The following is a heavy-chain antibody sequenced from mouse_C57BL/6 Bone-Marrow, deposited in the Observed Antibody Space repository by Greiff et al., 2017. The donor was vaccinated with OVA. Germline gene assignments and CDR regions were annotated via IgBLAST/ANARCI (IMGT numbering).Heavy chain of an antibody. CDR3: ARYPHPILYYYGSSYYFDY. Sequence: QVQLQQSGAELVKPGASVKLSCKASGYTFTSYWMQWVKQRPGQGLEWIGEIDPSDSYTNYNQKFKGKATLTVDTSSSTAYMQLSSLTSEDSAVYYCARYPHPILYYYGSSYYFDYWGQGTTLTVSS. J-gene: IGHJ2*01. CDR2: IDPSDSYT. D-gene: IGHD1-1*01. CDR1: GYTFTSYW. V-gene: IGHV1-50*01.